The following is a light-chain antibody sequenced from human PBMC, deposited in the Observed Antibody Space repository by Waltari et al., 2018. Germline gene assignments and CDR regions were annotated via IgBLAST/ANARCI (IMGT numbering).Light chain of an antibody. CDR2: GAS. Sequence: DIKMSQSPSSLSASVRDRVTISCRASQSIANYLNWYQQRPGKDPKLLIYGASSLQRGVPSRFIGRGSWTEFTLSSTSLEPEDFATYYCQQSYIVPPTFGQVTKVEI. V-gene: IGKV1-39*01. CDR3: QQSYIVPPT. J-gene: IGKJ1*01. CDR1: QSIANY.